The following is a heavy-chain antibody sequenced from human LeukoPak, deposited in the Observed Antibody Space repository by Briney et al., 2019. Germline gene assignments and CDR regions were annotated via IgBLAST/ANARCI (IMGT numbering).Heavy chain of an antibody. CDR3: ARTQWVVVPAADAKPSYFDY. V-gene: IGHV1-69*13. J-gene: IGHJ4*02. D-gene: IGHD2-2*01. Sequence: SVKVSCKASGGTFSSYAISWVRQAPRQGLEWMGGIIPIFGTANYAQKFQGRVTITADESTSTAYMELSSLRSEDTAVYYCARTQWVVVPAADAKPSYFDYWGQGTLVTVSS. CDR2: IIPIFGTA. CDR1: GGTFSSYA.